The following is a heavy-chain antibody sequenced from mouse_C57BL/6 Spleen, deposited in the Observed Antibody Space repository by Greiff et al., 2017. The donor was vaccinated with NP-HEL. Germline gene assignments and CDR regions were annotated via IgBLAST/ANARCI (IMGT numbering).Heavy chain of an antibody. CDR2: IRLKSDNYAT. CDR3: YGNYYAMDY. V-gene: IGHV6-3*01. Sequence: EVKVEESGGGLVQPGGSMKLSCVASGFTFSNYWMNWVRQSPETGLEWVAQIRLKSDNYATHYAESVKGRFTISRDDSKSSVYLQMNNLRAEDTGIYYCYGNYYAMDYWGQGTSVTVSS. J-gene: IGHJ4*01. CDR1: GFTFSNYW. D-gene: IGHD2-1*01.